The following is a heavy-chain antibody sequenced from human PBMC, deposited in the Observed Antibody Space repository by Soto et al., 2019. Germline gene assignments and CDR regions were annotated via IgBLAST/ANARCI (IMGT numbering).Heavy chain of an antibody. Sequence: PSETLSLTCTVSGGSFSSSSYYWGWIRQPPGKGLEWIGCIYYSGSTYYNPSLKSRVTISVDTSKIQFSLNLSSVTAADTAVYYCARDKADILTGYMDVWGQGTTVTVSS. J-gene: IGHJ6*03. CDR1: GGSFSSSSYY. V-gene: IGHV4-39*07. D-gene: IGHD3-9*01. CDR3: ARDKADILTGYMDV. CDR2: IYYSGST.